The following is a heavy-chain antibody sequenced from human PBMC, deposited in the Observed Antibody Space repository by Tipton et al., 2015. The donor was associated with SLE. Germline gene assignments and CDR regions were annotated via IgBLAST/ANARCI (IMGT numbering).Heavy chain of an antibody. CDR2: IRYDGSNK. CDR3: AKDRIAVASYYGMDV. V-gene: IGHV3-30*02. Sequence: SLRLSCAASGFTFSSYGMHWVRQAPGKGLEWVAFIRYDGSNKYYADSVKGRFTISRDNSKNTLYLQMNSLRAEDTAVYYCAKDRIAVASYYGMDVWGQGTTVTVSS. D-gene: IGHD6-19*01. J-gene: IGHJ6*02. CDR1: GFTFSSYG.